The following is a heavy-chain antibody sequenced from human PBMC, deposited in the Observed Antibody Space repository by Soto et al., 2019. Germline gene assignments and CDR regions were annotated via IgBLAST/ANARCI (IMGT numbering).Heavy chain of an antibody. V-gene: IGHV3-30-3*01. CDR2: ISYDGSNK. D-gene: IGHD3-16*02. J-gene: IGHJ6*02. CDR3: ARDRSTLSFSRLGELSLSDYYGMDV. CDR1: GFTFSSYA. Sequence: PGGSLRLSCAASGFTFSSYAMHWVRQAPGKGLEWVAVISYDGSNKYYADSVKGRFTISRDNSKNTLYLQMNSLRAEDTAVYYCARDRSTLSFSRLGELSLSDYYGMDVWGQGTTVTVSS.